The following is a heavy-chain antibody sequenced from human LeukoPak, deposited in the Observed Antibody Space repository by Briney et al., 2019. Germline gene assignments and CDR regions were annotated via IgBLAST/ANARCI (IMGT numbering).Heavy chain of an antibody. CDR1: GFTFSGSA. J-gene: IGHJ4*02. CDR3: TEMATIHESDY. D-gene: IGHD5-24*01. V-gene: IGHV3-73*01. CDR2: IRSKANSYAT. Sequence: GGSLRLSCAASGFTFSGSAMHWVRQASGKGLEWVGRIRSKANSYATAYAASVKGRFTISRDDSKNTAYLQMNSLKTEDTAVYCCTEMATIHESDYWGQGTLVTVSS.